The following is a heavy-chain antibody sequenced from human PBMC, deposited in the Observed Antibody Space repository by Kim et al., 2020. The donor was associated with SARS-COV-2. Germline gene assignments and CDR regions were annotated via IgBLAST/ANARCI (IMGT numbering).Heavy chain of an antibody. Sequence: QCRVTITADESTSTAYMELSSLRSEDTAVYYCARAPIYDYVWGSYRYFDYWGQGTLVTVSS. J-gene: IGHJ4*02. V-gene: IGHV1-69*01. CDR3: ARAPIYDYVWGSYRYFDY. D-gene: IGHD3-16*02.